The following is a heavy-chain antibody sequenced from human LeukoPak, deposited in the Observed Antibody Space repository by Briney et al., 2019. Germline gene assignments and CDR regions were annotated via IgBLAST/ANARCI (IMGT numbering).Heavy chain of an antibody. J-gene: IGHJ2*01. CDR2: ISSSSSYI. CDR1: GFTFSSYS. CDR3: ARAPYCGGDCYSYWYFDL. V-gene: IGHV3-21*01. D-gene: IGHD2-21*02. Sequence: GGSLRLSCAASGFTFSSYSMNWVRQAPGKWLEWVSSISSSSSYIYYADSVKGRFTISRDNAKNSLYLQMNSLRAEDTAVYYCARAPYCGGDCYSYWYFDLWGRGTLVTVSS.